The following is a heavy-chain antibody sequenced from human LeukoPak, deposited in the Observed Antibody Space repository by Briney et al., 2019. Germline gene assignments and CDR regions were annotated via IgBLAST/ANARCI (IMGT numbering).Heavy chain of an antibody. CDR2: IYYSGNT. D-gene: IGHD3-10*01. CDR3: ARDRGPFGY. Sequence: SETLSLTCTVSGGSISSYYWSWIRQPPGKGLEWIGYIYYSGNTNYNLSLQNRVTISVDTSKNQFSLKLNSVTAADTAVYYCARDRGPFGYWGQGTLVTVSS. CDR1: GGSISSYY. V-gene: IGHV4-59*01. J-gene: IGHJ4*02.